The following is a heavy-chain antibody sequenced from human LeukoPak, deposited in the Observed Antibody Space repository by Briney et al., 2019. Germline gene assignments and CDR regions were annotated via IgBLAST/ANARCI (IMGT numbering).Heavy chain of an antibody. CDR3: ARDNSMHERGWWFDP. V-gene: IGHV1-46*01. CDR1: GYTFTSYY. D-gene: IGHD4-23*01. J-gene: IGHJ5*02. Sequence: ASVKVSCKASGYTFTSYYMHGVRQAPGQGLEWMGVINPRGMSTIYAEKFQGRIIMTRDLSTTTDYMELSSLKSDDTAVYYCARDNSMHERGWWFDPWGQGTLVTVSS. CDR2: INPRGMST.